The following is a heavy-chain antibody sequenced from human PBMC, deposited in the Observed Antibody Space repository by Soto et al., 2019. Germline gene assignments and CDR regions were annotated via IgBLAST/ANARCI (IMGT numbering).Heavy chain of an antibody. CDR1: GFTFGDYA. Sequence: GGSLRLSCTASGFTFGDYAMSWFRQAPGKGLEWVGFIRSKAYGGTTEYAASVKGRFTISRDDSKSIAYLQMNSLKTEDTAVYYCTRDDIGSGSEDWFDPWGQGTLVTVSS. D-gene: IGHD3-22*01. CDR2: IRSKAYGGTT. CDR3: TRDDIGSGSEDWFDP. J-gene: IGHJ5*02. V-gene: IGHV3-49*03.